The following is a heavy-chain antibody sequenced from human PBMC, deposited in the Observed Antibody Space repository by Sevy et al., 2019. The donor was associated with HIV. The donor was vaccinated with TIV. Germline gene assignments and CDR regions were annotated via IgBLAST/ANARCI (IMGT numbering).Heavy chain of an antibody. Sequence: GGALRLSCAASGFTFSSYAMHWVRQAPGKGLEWVAVISYDGSNKYYADSVKGRFTISRDNSKNTLYLQMNSLRAEDTAVYYWARGEWELLEGAFDIWGQGTMVTVSS. CDR2: ISYDGSNK. D-gene: IGHD1-26*01. V-gene: IGHV3-30-3*01. J-gene: IGHJ3*02. CDR3: ARGEWELLEGAFDI. CDR1: GFTFSSYA.